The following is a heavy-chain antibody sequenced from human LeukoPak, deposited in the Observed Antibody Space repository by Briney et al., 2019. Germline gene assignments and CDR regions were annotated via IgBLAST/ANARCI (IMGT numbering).Heavy chain of an antibody. D-gene: IGHD6-19*01. J-gene: IGHJ4*02. Sequence: GGSLRLSCAASGFTFSNAWMNWVRQAPGKGLEWVGRIKSKTDGGTTDYAAPVKGSFTISRDDSKNTLYLQMNSLKTEDTAVYYCITTVAGTETFDYWGQGTLVTVSS. CDR1: GFTFSNAW. CDR3: ITTVAGTETFDY. CDR2: IKSKTDGGTT. V-gene: IGHV3-15*07.